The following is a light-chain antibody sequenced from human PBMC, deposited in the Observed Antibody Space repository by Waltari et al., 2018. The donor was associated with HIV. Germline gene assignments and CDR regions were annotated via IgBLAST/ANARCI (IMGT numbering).Light chain of an antibody. CDR1: NIGSKS. V-gene: IGLV3-21*02. CDR2: DDS. J-gene: IGLJ2*01. CDR3: QVWDSSSDHVV. Sequence: SYVLTQPPSVSVAPGQTARITCGGNNIGSKSVHGYQQKPGQAPVLVVYDDSDRPSGIRERFSGSNSGNTATLTISRVEAGDEADYYCQVWDSSSDHVVFGGGTKLTVL.